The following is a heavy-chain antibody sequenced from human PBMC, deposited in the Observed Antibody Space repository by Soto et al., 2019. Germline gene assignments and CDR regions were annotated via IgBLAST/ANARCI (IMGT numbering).Heavy chain of an antibody. CDR2: INADGTST. V-gene: IGHV3-74*01. CDR1: GFTFSNSW. Sequence: GGSLRLSCAASGFTFSNSWMHWVRQVSGKGLEWVSRINADGTSTSYADSVKGRFTISRDNAKDTLYLHVNSLRAEDTAVYYCVKVLARGVGVPRFYFDSWGQGALVTVSS. J-gene: IGHJ4*02. D-gene: IGHD2-2*01. CDR3: VKVLARGVGVPRFYFDS.